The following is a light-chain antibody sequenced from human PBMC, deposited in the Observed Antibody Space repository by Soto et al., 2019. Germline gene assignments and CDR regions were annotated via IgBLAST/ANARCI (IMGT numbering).Light chain of an antibody. CDR2: EVS. Sequence: QSVLPQTPSASGSPGQSVTISCTGTSSDVGGYNYVSWYQQHPGKAPKLMIYEVSKRPSGVPDRFSGSKSGNTASLSVSGLQAEDEADYYCSSYAGSNIYVFGTGTKVTVL. CDR3: SSYAGSNIYV. CDR1: SSDVGGYNY. V-gene: IGLV2-8*01. J-gene: IGLJ1*01.